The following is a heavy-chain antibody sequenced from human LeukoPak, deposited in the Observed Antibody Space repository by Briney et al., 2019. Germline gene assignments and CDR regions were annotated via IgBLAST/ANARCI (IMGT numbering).Heavy chain of an antibody. J-gene: IGHJ4*02. Sequence: PSETLSLTCTVSGGSISSYYWSWIRQPPGKGLEWIGYISYSGSTSSNPSLKSRVTISVDTSKNHFSLKLSSVTAADTAVYYCARDSTGSYDYWGQGTLVTVSS. V-gene: IGHV4-59*01. D-gene: IGHD3-10*01. CDR1: GGSISSYY. CDR3: ARDSTGSYDY. CDR2: ISYSGST.